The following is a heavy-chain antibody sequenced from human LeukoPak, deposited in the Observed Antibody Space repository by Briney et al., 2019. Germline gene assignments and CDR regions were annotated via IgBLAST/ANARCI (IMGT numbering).Heavy chain of an antibody. CDR1: GFTFRNYE. J-gene: IGHJ4*02. CDR2: ISSGGSTI. D-gene: IGHD2-15*01. V-gene: IGHV3-48*03. CDR3: ARDGRYCSGGFCYPH. Sequence: GGSLRLSCAASGFTFRNYEVNWVRQAPGKGLEWVSFISSGGSTIHYADSVKGRFTISRDNAKNSLYLQMNSLRAEDTAVYYCARDGRYCSGGFCYPHWGQGTLVTVSS.